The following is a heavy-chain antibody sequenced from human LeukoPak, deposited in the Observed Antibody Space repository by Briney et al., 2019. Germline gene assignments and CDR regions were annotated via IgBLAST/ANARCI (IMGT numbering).Heavy chain of an antibody. CDR2: INIDGATT. CDR3: ASAYYDFWSGYYYFDY. CDR1: GFTFSNYW. Sequence: PGGSLRLSCAASGFTFSNYWLHWVRQAPGKGLVWVSRINIDGATTTYADSVRGRFTISRDNAKNSLYLQMNSLRAEDTAVYYCASAYYDFWSGYYYFDYWGQGTLVTVSS. D-gene: IGHD3-3*01. J-gene: IGHJ4*02. V-gene: IGHV3-74*01.